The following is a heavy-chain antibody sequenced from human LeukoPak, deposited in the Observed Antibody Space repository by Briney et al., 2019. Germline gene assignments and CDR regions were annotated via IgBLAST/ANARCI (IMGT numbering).Heavy chain of an antibody. J-gene: IGHJ6*03. Sequence: PSETLSLTCTVSGGSMSSYFWSWIRQPAGKGLEWIGRIYTSGTTNYNPSLQSRVTMSVDTSKNQLSLELSSVTAADTAVYYCARTPVEIISGYYHYYYMDVWGEGTTVTVSS. CDR2: IYTSGTT. V-gene: IGHV4-4*07. CDR3: ARTPVEIISGYYHYYYMDV. D-gene: IGHD5-12*01. CDR1: GGSMSSYF.